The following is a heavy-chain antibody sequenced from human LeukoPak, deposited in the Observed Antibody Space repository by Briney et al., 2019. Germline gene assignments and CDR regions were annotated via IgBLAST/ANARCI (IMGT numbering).Heavy chain of an antibody. J-gene: IGHJ5*02. Sequence: ASVKLCCKASGYTFTGYYMHWVRQAPGQGLEWMGWINPNSGGTNYAQKYQGRVYMARDTAISTAYMEMSKLRSDDTAVYYCARDVGEVVVAATARFFWLDPWGQGTLVTVSS. V-gene: IGHV1-2*02. CDR3: ARDVGEVVVAATARFFWLDP. D-gene: IGHD2-15*01. CDR1: GYTFTGYY. CDR2: INPNSGGT.